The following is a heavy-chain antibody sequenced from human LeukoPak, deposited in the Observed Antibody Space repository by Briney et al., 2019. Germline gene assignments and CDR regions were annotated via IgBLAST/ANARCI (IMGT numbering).Heavy chain of an antibody. J-gene: IGHJ4*02. CDR2: IYYSGST. V-gene: IGHV4-59*01. D-gene: IGHD6-13*01. CDR3: ARGSSSSWWYFDY. Sequence: PSETLSLTCTVSGGSISSYYWSWIRQPPGKGLEWIGYIYYSGSTNYNPSLKSRVTISVDTSKNQFSLKLSSVTAADTAVYYCARGSSSSWWYFDYWGQGTLVAVSS. CDR1: GGSISSYY.